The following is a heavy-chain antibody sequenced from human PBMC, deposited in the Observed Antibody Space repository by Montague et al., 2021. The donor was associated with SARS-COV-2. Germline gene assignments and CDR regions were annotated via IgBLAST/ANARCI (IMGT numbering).Heavy chain of an antibody. Sequence: QSGAEVKKPGESLKISCNGSGYSFTKYWIGWVRQMPGKGLEWMGTIYPGDSDSRYSPSFQGQVTISADKSISTAYLQWSSLKASDTAMYYCARRGFDTSGYYSYFDYWGQGTLVTVSS. J-gene: IGHJ4*02. D-gene: IGHD3-22*01. CDR2: IYPGDSDS. V-gene: IGHV5-51*01. CDR3: ARRGFDTSGYYSYFDY. CDR1: GYSFTKYW.